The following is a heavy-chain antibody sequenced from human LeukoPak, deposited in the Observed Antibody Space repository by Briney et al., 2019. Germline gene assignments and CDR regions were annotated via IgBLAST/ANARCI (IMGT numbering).Heavy chain of an antibody. J-gene: IGHJ5*02. CDR2: IRGSGNKT. D-gene: IGHD6-6*01. CDR1: GFIFSTYA. V-gene: IGHV3-23*01. CDR3: ANAREEAARPEWFDP. Sequence: PGGSLRLSCAASGFIFSTYAMSWVRQAPGEGLEWVSEIRGSGNKTYYADSVKGRFTISRDNSKNTLYLQMNSPRAEDTAVYYCANAREEAARPEWFDPWGQGTLVTVSS.